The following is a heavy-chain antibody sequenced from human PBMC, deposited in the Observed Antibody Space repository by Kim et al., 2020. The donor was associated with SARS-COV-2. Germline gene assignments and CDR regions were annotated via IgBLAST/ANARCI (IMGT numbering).Heavy chain of an antibody. D-gene: IGHD2-2*03. CDR2: IDGSDGTT. V-gene: IGHV3-23*01. CDR3: MKGGWGWIWDH. CDR1: GFTFTGYA. Sequence: GGSLRLSCTTSGFTFTGYATSWVRQAPGKGLEWVSSIDGSDGTTYYVDSVKGRFTISRDNSKSTLYLQMSTLRADDTAVYYCMKGGWGWIWDHWGQGTWSPSPQ. J-gene: IGHJ4*02.